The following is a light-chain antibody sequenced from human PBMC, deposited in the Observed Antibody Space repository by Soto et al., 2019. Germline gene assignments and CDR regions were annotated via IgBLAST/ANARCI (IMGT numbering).Light chain of an antibody. CDR3: SSCKSSSTLV. CDR2: EVS. V-gene: IGLV2-14*01. Sequence: QSVLTQPASVSGSPGQSITISCTGTSSDVGGYNYVSWYQQHPGKAPKLMIYEVSNRPSGVSNRFSGSKSGNTASLTISGLQAEEEAASYRSSCKSSSTLVFGTGTKVTVL. CDR1: SSDVGGYNY. J-gene: IGLJ1*01.